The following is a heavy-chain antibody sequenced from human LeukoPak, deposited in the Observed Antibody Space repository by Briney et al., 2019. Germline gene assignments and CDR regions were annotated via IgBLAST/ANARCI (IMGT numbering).Heavy chain of an antibody. CDR1: GGSISSYY. D-gene: IGHD3-22*01. J-gene: IGHJ5*02. Sequence: SETLSLTCTVSGGSISSYYWSWIRQPAGKGLEWIGRIYTSGSTNYNPSLKSRVTISVDTPKNQFSLKLSSVTAADTAVYYCARQSPWSTDYYGIDHWGQGTLVTVSS. CDR3: ARQSPWSTDYYGIDH. V-gene: IGHV4-4*07. CDR2: IYTSGST.